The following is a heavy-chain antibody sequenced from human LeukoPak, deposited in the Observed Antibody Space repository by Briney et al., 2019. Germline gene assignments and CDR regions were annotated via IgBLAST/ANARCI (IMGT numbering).Heavy chain of an antibody. J-gene: IGHJ4*02. D-gene: IGHD2-2*01. CDR1: GGSISSYD. CDR2: IYYSGST. CDR3: TRARYCSSTSCQNGPFDY. V-gene: IGHV4-59*08. Sequence: AETLSLTCTVSGGSISSYDWSWVRQPPGKGLEGRGYIYYSGSTIYNPSLKSRVTISVDTSKNQFSLKLSSVTAADTAVYYCTRARYCSSTSCQNGPFDYWGQGTLVTVSS.